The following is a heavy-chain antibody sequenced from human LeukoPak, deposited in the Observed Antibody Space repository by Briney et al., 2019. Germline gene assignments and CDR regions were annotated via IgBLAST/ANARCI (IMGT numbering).Heavy chain of an antibody. CDR2: INHRGST. J-gene: IGHJ3*02. V-gene: IGHV4-34*01. Sequence: PSETLSLTCAVYGGSFSGYYWSWIRQPPGKGLEWIGEINHRGSTNYNPSLKSRVTISVDTSKNQFSLKLSSVTAADTAVYYCASTPPTGDFWSGYLRSPADAFDIWGQGTMVTVSS. D-gene: IGHD3-3*01. CDR1: GGSFSGYY. CDR3: ASTPPTGDFWSGYLRSPADAFDI.